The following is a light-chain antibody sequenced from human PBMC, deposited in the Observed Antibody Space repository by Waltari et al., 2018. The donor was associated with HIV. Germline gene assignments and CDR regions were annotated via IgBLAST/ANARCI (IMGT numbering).Light chain of an antibody. CDR1: QSVGSN. CDR2: CAS. CDR3: QQYNNWPPLT. J-gene: IGKJ4*01. Sequence: ETVMTQSPATLSVSPGERATLSCRASQSVGSNLAWYQQQPGQAPRLLIYCASTRATGIPARFSGSGSGTEFTLTISSLQSEDFAVYYCQQYNNWPPLTFGGGTKVEIK. V-gene: IGKV3-15*01.